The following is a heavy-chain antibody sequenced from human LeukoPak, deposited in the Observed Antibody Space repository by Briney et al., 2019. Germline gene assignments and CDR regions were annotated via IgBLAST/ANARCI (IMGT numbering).Heavy chain of an antibody. CDR1: GFTFSRNA. Sequence: GGSLRLSCAASGFTFSRNAMNWVRQAPGKGLEWVASISGNGAGTYYADSVKGRFNISRDNSKNTLYLQMNSLRAEDTAFYYCARGSSTVSGFYYWGQGTLVTVSS. CDR2: ISGNGAGT. D-gene: IGHD3-10*01. V-gene: IGHV3-23*01. J-gene: IGHJ4*02. CDR3: ARGSSTVSGFYY.